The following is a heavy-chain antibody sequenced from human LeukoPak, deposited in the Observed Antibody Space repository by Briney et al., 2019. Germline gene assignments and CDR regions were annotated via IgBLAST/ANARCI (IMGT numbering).Heavy chain of an antibody. CDR2: IYGAGAT. Sequence: PGGSLRLSCAASGFTFSNYWMSWVRQAPGKGLEWISVIYGAGATYYADSVQGRFTISRDTYSNALYLQMNSLRVEDTAVYYCARMYYYDSSGYHYPYFDYWGQGTLVTVSS. J-gene: IGHJ4*02. D-gene: IGHD3-22*01. V-gene: IGHV3-53*01. CDR3: ARMYYYDSSGYHYPYFDY. CDR1: GFTFSNYW.